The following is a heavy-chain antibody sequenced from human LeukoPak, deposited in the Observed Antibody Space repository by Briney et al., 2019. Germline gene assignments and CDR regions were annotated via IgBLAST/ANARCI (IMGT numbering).Heavy chain of an antibody. CDR3: ARGIPTLDY. CDR1: GFTVSSNF. V-gene: IGHV3-21*01. CDR2: ISSSSSYI. Sequence: GGSLRLSCAASGFTVSSNFMSWVRQAPGKGLEWVSSISSSSSYIYYADSVKGRFTISRDNAKNSLYLQMNSLRAEDTAVYYCARGIPTLDYWGQGTLVTVSS. J-gene: IGHJ4*02.